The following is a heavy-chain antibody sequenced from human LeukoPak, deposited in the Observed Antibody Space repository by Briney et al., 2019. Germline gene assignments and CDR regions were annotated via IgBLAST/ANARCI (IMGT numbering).Heavy chain of an antibody. CDR2: ISAYNGNT. J-gene: IGHJ5*02. D-gene: IGHD2-2*01. CDR1: GYTFTSYG. Sequence: ASVKVSCKASGYTFTSYGISWVRQAPGQGLEWMGWISAYNGNTNYAQKLQGRVTMTTDTSTSTACMELRSLRSDDTAVYYCARDTCSSTSCYGRGYNWFDPWGQGTLVTVSS. CDR3: ARDTCSSTSCYGRGYNWFDP. V-gene: IGHV1-18*01.